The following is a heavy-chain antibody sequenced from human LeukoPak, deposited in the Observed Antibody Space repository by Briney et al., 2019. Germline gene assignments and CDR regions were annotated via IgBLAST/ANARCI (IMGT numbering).Heavy chain of an antibody. CDR3: ASKGGPRDAFAI. CDR1: GFSFSTYA. Sequence: GSLRLSCAASGFSFSTYAMSWVRQAPGKGLEWVANVKQDGSEIYYVDSVKGRFTISRDNAKNSLFLQMNSLRAEDTAVYYCASKGGPRDAFAIWGQGTMVTVSS. J-gene: IGHJ3*02. CDR2: VKQDGSEI. V-gene: IGHV3-7*01.